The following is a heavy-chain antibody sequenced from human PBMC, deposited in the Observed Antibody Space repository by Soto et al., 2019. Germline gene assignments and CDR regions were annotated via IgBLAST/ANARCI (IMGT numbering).Heavy chain of an antibody. D-gene: IGHD3-9*01. CDR2: IYYSGST. V-gene: IGHV4-39*01. J-gene: IGHJ2*01. Sequence: SETLSLTCTVSGGSISSSSYYWGWIRQPPGKGLEWIGSIYYSGSTYYNPSLKRRVTISVDTSKNRFSLKRSSVTAADTAVYYCARLDEGLSRAVGFTGYWYFDLWGRGTLVTVSS. CDR1: GGSISSSSYY. CDR3: ARLDEGLSRAVGFTGYWYFDL.